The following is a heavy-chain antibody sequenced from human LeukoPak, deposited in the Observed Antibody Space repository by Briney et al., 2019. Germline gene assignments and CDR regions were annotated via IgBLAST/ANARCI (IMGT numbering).Heavy chain of an antibody. CDR1: GFTFSSYA. CDR2: ISYDGNNK. J-gene: IGHJ4*02. D-gene: IGHD6-19*01. Sequence: GGSLRLSCAASGFTFSSYAMHWVRQAPGKGLEWVAVISYDGNNKYHADSVKGRFTISRDNSKNTLYLQMNSLRAEDTAVYYCARDKVAHSSGWYPNDYWGQGTLVTVSS. CDR3: ARDKVAHSSGWYPNDY. V-gene: IGHV3-30-3*01.